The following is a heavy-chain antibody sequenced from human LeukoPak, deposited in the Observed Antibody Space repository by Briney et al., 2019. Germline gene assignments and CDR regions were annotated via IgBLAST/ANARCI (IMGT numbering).Heavy chain of an antibody. CDR3: ASEDYYGSGSYAY. D-gene: IGHD3-10*01. J-gene: IGHJ4*02. Sequence: GGSLRLSCAASGFTFSSYSMNWVRQAPGKGLEWVSSISSSSSYIYYADSVKGRFTISRDNSKNTLYLQMNSLRAEDTAVYYCASEDYYGSGSYAYWGQGTLVTVSS. CDR1: GFTFSSYS. CDR2: ISSSSSYI. V-gene: IGHV3-21*01.